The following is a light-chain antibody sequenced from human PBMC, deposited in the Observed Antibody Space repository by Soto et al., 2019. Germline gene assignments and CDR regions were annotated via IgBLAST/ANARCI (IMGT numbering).Light chain of an antibody. CDR3: NSYTSSSTDV. CDR1: SSDVGSYNR. J-gene: IGLJ1*01. V-gene: IGLV2-18*02. Sequence: QSVLTQPPSVSGSPGQSVTISCTGTSSDVGSYNRVSWYQQPPGTAPKLMIYEVRNRPSGVPDRFSGSKSGNTASLTISGLQAEDEADYYCNSYTSSSTDVFGTGTKLTVL. CDR2: EVR.